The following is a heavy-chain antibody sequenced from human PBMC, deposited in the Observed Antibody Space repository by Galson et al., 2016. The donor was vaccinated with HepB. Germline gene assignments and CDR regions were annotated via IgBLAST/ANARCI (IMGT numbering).Heavy chain of an antibody. D-gene: IGHD4-17*01. CDR3: ARDRYGDYLDY. V-gene: IGHV3-33*01. CDR2: IWSDRNNK. Sequence: SLRLSCAASGFTFNSYGMHWVRQAPGKGLEWVAIIWSDRNNKYYADSVKGRFTISRDISKNTLYLQMNSLRAEDTAVYYCARDRYGDYLDYWGQGTLVTVSS. CDR1: GFTFNSYG. J-gene: IGHJ4*02.